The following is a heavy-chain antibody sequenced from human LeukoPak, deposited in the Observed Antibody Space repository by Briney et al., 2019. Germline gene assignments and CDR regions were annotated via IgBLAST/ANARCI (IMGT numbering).Heavy chain of an antibody. CDR2: INPNSGNT. J-gene: IGHJ6*04. D-gene: IGHD3-10*01. CDR1: GYTFTGYY. V-gene: IGHV1-8*02. CDR3: ATERGSGLDV. Sequence: ASVKVSCKASGYTFTGYYMHWVRQAPGQGLEWMGWINPNSGNTGYAQKFQGRVTMTRNTSISTAYMELSSLRSEDTAVYYCATERGSGLDVWGKGTTVTISS.